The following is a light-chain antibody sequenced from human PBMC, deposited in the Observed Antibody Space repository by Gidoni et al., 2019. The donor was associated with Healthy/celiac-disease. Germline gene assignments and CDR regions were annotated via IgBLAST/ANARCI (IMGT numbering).Light chain of an antibody. J-gene: IGLJ2*01. V-gene: IGLV2-23*01. Sequence: QSALTQPASVSGSPGQSITISCTGTSSDVGSYNLVSWYQQHPVKALKLMIYEGSKRPSGVSNRFSGSKSGNTASLTISGLQAEDEADYYCCSYAGSSTLVFGGGTKLTVL. CDR2: EGS. CDR3: CSYAGSSTLV. CDR1: SSDVGSYNL.